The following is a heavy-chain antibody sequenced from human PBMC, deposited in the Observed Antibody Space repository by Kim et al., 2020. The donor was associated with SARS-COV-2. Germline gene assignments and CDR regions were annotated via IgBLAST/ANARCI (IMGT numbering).Heavy chain of an antibody. Sequence: GGSLILSCAASGFTFSSYGMHWVRQAPGKGLEWVAVIWYDGSNKYYADSVKGRFTISRDNSKNTLYLQMNSLRAEDTAVYYCARNRYYYDSSGYYEESYYYGMDVWGQGTTVTVSS. CDR2: IWYDGSNK. V-gene: IGHV3-33*01. J-gene: IGHJ6*02. CDR3: ARNRYYYDSSGYYEESYYYGMDV. D-gene: IGHD3-22*01. CDR1: GFTFSSYG.